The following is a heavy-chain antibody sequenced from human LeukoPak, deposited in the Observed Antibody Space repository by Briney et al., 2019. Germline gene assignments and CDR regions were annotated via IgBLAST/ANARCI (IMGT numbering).Heavy chain of an antibody. CDR3: AREYSSGWYGFDY. CDR1: SGSISSYY. V-gene: IGHV4-59*01. D-gene: IGHD6-19*01. J-gene: IGHJ4*02. CDR2: IYYSGST. Sequence: PSETLSLTCTISSGSISSYYWSWIRQPPGKGPEWIGYIYYSGSTNYNPSLKSRVTISVDTSKNQFSLKLSSVTAADTAVYYCAREYSSGWYGFDYWGQGTLVTVSS.